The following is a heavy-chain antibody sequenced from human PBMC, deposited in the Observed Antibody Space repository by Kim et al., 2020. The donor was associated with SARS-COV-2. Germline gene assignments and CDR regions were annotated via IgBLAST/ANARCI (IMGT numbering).Heavy chain of an antibody. CDR3: ARGAGDRFYFGYYGMDV. CDR2: ISSSSSYI. CDR1: GFTFSSYS. J-gene: IGHJ6*02. V-gene: IGHV3-21*01. Sequence: GGSLRLSCAASGFTFSSYSMNWVRQAPGKGLEWVSSISSSSSYIYYADSVKGRFTISRDNAKNSLYLQMNSLRAEDTAVYYCARGAGDRFYFGYYGMDVWGQGTTVTVSS. D-gene: IGHD3-9*01.